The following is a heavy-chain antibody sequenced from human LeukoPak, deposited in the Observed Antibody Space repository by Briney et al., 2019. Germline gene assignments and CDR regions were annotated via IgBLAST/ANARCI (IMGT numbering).Heavy chain of an antibody. J-gene: IGHJ4*02. V-gene: IGHV3-30*04. Sequence: GGSLRLSCAASGFTFSSHAMHWVRQAPGKGLEWVALISYEGTHKYYADSVKGRFTISRDNAKNSLYLQMNSLRAEDTAVYYCARDLAVAGPYYFDYWGQGTLVTVSS. CDR2: ISYEGTHK. D-gene: IGHD6-19*01. CDR1: GFTFSSHA. CDR3: ARDLAVAGPYYFDY.